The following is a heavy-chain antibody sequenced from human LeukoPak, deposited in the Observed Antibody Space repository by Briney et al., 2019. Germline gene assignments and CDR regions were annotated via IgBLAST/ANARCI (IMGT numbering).Heavy chain of an antibody. CDR1: GYTFTGYY. D-gene: IGHD3-3*01. CDR3: ARVIILRGYDFWSGYYMPFDY. Sequence: GASVKVSCKASGYTFTGYYMHWVRQAPGQGLEWMGWINPNSGGTNYAQKFRGRVTMTRDTSISTAYMELSRLRPDDTAVYYCARVIILRGYDFWSGYYMPFDYWGQGTLVTVSS. V-gene: IGHV1-2*02. CDR2: INPNSGGT. J-gene: IGHJ4*02.